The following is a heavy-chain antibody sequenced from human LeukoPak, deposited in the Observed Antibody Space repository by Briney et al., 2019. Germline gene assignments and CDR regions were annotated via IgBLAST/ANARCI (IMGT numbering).Heavy chain of an antibody. D-gene: IGHD6-19*01. CDR2: IYTSGST. CDR3: ARDSFSSGWGDWYFDL. V-gene: IGHV4-4*07. CDR1: GGSISSYY. Sequence: TTSGTLSLTCTVSGGSISSYYWSWIRQPAGKGLEWIGRIYTSGSTNYNPSLKSRVTMSVDTSKNQFSLKLSSVTAADTAVYYCARDSFSSGWGDWYFDLWGRGTLVTVSS. J-gene: IGHJ2*01.